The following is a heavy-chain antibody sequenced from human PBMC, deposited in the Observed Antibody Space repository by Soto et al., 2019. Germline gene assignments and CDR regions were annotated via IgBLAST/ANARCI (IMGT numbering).Heavy chain of an antibody. Sequence: ASVKVSCKASGYTFTSYGISWVRQAPGQGLEWMGWISAYNGNTNYAQTLQGRVTMTTDTSTSTAYMELRSLRSDDTAVYYCAREWSYDFWSGYQYYFDYWGQGTLVTVSS. D-gene: IGHD3-3*01. CDR3: AREWSYDFWSGYQYYFDY. J-gene: IGHJ4*02. V-gene: IGHV1-18*01. CDR2: ISAYNGNT. CDR1: GYTFTSYG.